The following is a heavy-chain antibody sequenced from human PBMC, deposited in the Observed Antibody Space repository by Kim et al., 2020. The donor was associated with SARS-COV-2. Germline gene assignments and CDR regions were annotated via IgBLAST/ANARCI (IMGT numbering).Heavy chain of an antibody. CDR1: GYSFSIYW. CDR2: IYPGDSDT. CDR3: ARVGSSVRWLDP. J-gene: IGHJ5*02. D-gene: IGHD6-6*01. V-gene: IGHV5-51*01. Sequence: GESLKISCKASGYSFSIYWIGWVRQMPGKGLEWMGIIYPGDSDTRYSPSFQGQVTISADKSITTAYLQWSSLKASDTAIYYCARVGSSVRWLDPWGQGTLVTVSS.